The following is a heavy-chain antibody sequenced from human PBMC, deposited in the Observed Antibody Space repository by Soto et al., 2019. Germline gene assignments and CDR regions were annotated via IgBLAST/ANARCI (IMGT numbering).Heavy chain of an antibody. J-gene: IGHJ4*02. CDR3: ARDAPGRLPSLDYFDY. CDR1: GFTFDDYG. CDR2: INWNGGST. V-gene: IGHV3-20*04. D-gene: IGHD1-26*01. Sequence: GGSVRLSCAAAGFTFDDYGMRGVRQAPGKGLEWVSGINWNGGSTGYADSVKGRFTISRDNAKNSLYLQMNSLRAEDTALYYSARDAPGRLPSLDYFDYWGQGTLVTVSS.